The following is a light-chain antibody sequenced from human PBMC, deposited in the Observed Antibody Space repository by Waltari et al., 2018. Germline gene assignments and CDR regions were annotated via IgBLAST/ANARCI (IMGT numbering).Light chain of an antibody. J-gene: IGKJ1*01. CDR3: QQYNNWPLT. CDR1: QIVINN. V-gene: IGKV3-15*01. Sequence: EVVMTQSPATLSLSPGERATLSCRASQIVINNLAWYQQKPGQAPRLVIYAASTRATGIPASCSGSGSGTEFTLTISSLQSEDFAVYYCQQYNNWPLTFGQGTKVEI. CDR2: AAS.